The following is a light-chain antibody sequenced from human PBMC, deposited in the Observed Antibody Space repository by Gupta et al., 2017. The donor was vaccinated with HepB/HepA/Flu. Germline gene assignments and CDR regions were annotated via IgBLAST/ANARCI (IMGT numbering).Light chain of an antibody. CDR2: AAS. V-gene: IGKV1-39*01. CDR3: QQKYSTPCT. CDR1: QSITSY. J-gene: IGKJ2*02. Sequence: DIQMTQSPSSLSASVGDRLIITCRASQSITSYLNWYQQKPGKAPKLLIYAASSVKSGVPSRFSGSGSGTDFTLTISSRQPEDFATYYCQQKYSTPCTFGQGTKVDIK.